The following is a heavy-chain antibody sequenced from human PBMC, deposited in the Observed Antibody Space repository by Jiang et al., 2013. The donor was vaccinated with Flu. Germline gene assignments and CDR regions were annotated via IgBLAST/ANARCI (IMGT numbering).Heavy chain of an antibody. CDR1: GGSISSYY. J-gene: IGHJ4*02. CDR3: ARAYYDFWSGYYWANYYFDY. Sequence: GLVKPSETLSLTCTVSGGSISSYYWSWIRQPPGKGLEWIGYIYTSGSTNYNPSLKSRVTISVDTSKNQFSLKLSSVTAADTAVYYCARAYYDFWSGYYWANYYFDYWGQGTLVTVSS. D-gene: IGHD3-3*01. V-gene: IGHV4-4*09. CDR2: IYTSGST.